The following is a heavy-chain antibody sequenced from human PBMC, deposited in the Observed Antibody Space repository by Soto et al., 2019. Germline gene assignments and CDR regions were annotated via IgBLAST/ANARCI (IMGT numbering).Heavy chain of an antibody. Sequence: ASVKVSCKASGGTFSSYAISWVRQAPGQGLEWMGGIMPIFGTANYAQKFQGRVTITADKSTSTAYMELSSLRSEDTAVYYCARVTGYCSSTSCYGPLYYYGMDVWGQGTTVTVSS. D-gene: IGHD2-2*01. CDR2: IMPIFGTA. V-gene: IGHV1-69*06. CDR1: GGTFSSYA. CDR3: ARVTGYCSSTSCYGPLYYYGMDV. J-gene: IGHJ6*02.